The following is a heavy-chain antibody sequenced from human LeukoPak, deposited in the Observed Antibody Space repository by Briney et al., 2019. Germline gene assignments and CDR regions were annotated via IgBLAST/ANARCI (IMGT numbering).Heavy chain of an antibody. D-gene: IGHD1-26*01. Sequence: GGSLRLSCAASGFTFSSYGMHWVRQAPGKGLEWVAFIRYDGSNKYYADSVKGRFTISRDNSKNTQYLQMNSLRAEDTAVYYCTTDPPSVGYFDYWGQGTLVTVSS. J-gene: IGHJ4*02. CDR1: GFTFSSYG. CDR2: IRYDGSNK. V-gene: IGHV3-30*02. CDR3: TTDPPSVGYFDY.